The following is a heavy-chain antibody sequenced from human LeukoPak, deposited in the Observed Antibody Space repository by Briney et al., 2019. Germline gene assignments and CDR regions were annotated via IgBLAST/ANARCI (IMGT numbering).Heavy chain of an antibody. CDR2: ISSGSSTI. CDR3: ARENIVVVTAIRDAFDI. J-gene: IGHJ3*02. V-gene: IGHV3-48*02. CDR1: GFTFSSYS. D-gene: IGHD2-21*02. Sequence: VGSLRLSCAASGFTFSSYSMNWVRQSPGRGREWVSYISSGSSTIYYADSVKGRFTISRDNAKNSLCLQMNSLRDEDTAVYYCARENIVVVTAIRDAFDIWGQGTMVTVSS.